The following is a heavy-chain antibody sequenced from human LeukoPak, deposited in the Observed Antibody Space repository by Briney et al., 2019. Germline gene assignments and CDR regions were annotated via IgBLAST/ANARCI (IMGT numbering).Heavy chain of an antibody. CDR1: GFTLSNYD. CDR3: ARADCRSSTCYLLRGWFAP. D-gene: IGHD2-2*01. CDR2: ISTSSRNI. V-gene: IGHV3-21*01. Sequence: GGSLRLSCAASGFTLSNYDMNWVRQAPGKGLEWVSSISTSSRNIYYKDSVRGRFTISRDDAKNSLYLEMNSLRAEDTAAYYCARADCRSSTCYLLRGWFAPWGQGTLGTVSS. J-gene: IGHJ5*02.